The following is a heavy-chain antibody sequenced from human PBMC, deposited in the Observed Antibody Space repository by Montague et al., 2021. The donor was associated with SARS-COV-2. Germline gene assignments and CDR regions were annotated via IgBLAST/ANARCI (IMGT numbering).Heavy chain of an antibody. CDR2: IYYSGST. V-gene: IGHV4-39*01. Sequence: SETLSLTCTVSGGSIRSSSYYWGWIRQPPGKRLEWIGSIYYSGSTYYXPSLKSRVTISVDTSKNQFSLKLSSVTAADTAVYYCARHRITRSLGRRFDYWGQGTLVTVSS. D-gene: IGHD3-3*01. CDR3: ARHRITRSLGRRFDY. CDR1: GGSIRSSSYY. J-gene: IGHJ4*02.